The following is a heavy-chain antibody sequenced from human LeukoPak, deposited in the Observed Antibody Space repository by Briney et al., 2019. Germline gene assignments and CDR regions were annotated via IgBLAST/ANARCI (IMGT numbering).Heavy chain of an antibody. CDR1: VYTFTAYY. J-gene: IGHJ5*02. Sequence: ASVKLSCTASVYTFTAYYMHWVRQAPGQGLEWMGWINPNSGGTNYAQKFQGRVTMTRDTSISTAYMQLSRLRSDDTAVYYCARVGDILTGSKNWFDPWGQGTLLTVSS. CDR2: INPNSGGT. D-gene: IGHD3-9*01. V-gene: IGHV1-2*02. CDR3: ARVGDILTGSKNWFDP.